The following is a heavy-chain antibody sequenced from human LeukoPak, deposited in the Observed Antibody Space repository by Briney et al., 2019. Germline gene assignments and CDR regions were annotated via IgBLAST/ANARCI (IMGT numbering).Heavy chain of an antibody. Sequence: PGGSLRLSCAASGFTFSSYSMNWVRQAPGKGLEWVSHISSSSSTIYYADSVKGRFTISRDYAKDSVYLQMNSLRVDDTAVYYCARTRVVTRGGYWYFDVWGRGTLVTVSS. CDR1: GFTFSSYS. J-gene: IGHJ2*01. CDR2: ISSSSSTI. D-gene: IGHD2-21*02. CDR3: ARTRVVTRGGYWYFDV. V-gene: IGHV3-48*04.